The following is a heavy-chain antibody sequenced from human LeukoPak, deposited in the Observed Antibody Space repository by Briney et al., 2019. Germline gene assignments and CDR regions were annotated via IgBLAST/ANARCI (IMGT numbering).Heavy chain of an antibody. J-gene: IGHJ3*02. CDR2: INPNSGGT. V-gene: IGHV1-2*02. CDR1: GYTFTGYY. CDR3: ASDFGYCSGGSCYSSFDI. D-gene: IGHD2-15*01. Sequence: ASVKVSCKASGYTFTGYYMHWVRQAPGQGLEWMGWINPNSGGTNYAQKFQGRVTMTRDTSISTAYMELSRLRSDDTAVYYCASDFGYCSGGSCYSSFDIWGQGTMVTLSS.